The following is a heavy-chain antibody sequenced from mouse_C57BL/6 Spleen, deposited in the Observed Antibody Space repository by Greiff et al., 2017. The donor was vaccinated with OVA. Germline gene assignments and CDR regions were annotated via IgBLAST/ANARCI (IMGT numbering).Heavy chain of an antibody. J-gene: IGHJ2*01. CDR1: RFNIKNTY. CDR3: ANPSITTVVATDY. D-gene: IGHD1-1*01. CDR2: IDPANGNT. Sequence: VQLQQSVAELVRPGASVKLSCTASRFNIKNTYMHWVKQRPEQGLEWIGRIDPANGNTKYAPKFQGKATITADTSSNTAYLQLSSLTSEDTAIYYCANPSITTVVATDYWGQGTTLTVSS. V-gene: IGHV14-3*01.